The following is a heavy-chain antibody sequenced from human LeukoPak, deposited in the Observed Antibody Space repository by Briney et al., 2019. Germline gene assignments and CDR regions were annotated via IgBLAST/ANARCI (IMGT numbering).Heavy chain of an antibody. CDR3: AKYSSGYPYPDY. V-gene: IGHV5-51*01. J-gene: IGHJ4*02. Sequence: GESLKISCKASGLNFANYWIAWVRQMPGKGLEWMGIIYPTDSDTTYTPSFQGQVTISADKSISTAYLQWNTLQASDTAMYYCAKYSSGYPYPDYWGQGTLVTVSS. D-gene: IGHD3-22*01. CDR1: GLNFANYW. CDR2: IYPTDSDT.